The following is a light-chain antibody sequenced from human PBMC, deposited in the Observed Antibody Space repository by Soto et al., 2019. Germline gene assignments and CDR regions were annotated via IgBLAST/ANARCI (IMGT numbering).Light chain of an antibody. Sequence: EVVLTQSSATLSLSPGERATLSCRASQGIRNYLAWYQQKPGQAPRLLIYDASNRATGIPARFSGSGSGTDFTLTISSLEPEDFAVYYCQQRSNWPAFGQGTKVEIK. CDR1: QGIRNY. CDR3: QQRSNWPA. CDR2: DAS. V-gene: IGKV3-11*01. J-gene: IGKJ1*01.